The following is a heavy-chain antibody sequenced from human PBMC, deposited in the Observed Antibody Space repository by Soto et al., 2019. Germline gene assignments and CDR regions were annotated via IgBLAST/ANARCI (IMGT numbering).Heavy chain of an antibody. Sequence: QVQLVQSGAEMKKPGASVKVSCKASGYTFTTYGITWVRQAPGQGLEWMGWISAYNGNTHYAQKLQGRVTMTTDTSTSTAYVELRSLRSDDTAVYYCAREHFPSAFDSFEYWGQGALVTGSS. V-gene: IGHV1-18*04. CDR1: GYTFTTYG. D-gene: IGHD3-3*02. J-gene: IGHJ4*02. CDR2: ISAYNGNT. CDR3: AREHFPSAFDSFEY.